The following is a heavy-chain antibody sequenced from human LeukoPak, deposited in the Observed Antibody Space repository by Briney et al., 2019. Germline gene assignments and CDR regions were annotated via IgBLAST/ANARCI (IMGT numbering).Heavy chain of an antibody. CDR2: ISSNGGST. CDR3: VTTRPSGGYYYYYGMDV. D-gene: IGHD3-10*01. V-gene: IGHV3-64D*06. J-gene: IGHJ6*04. Sequence: PGGSLRLSCSASGFTFSSYAMHWVRQAPGKGLEYVSGISSNGGSTHYAGSVKGRFTISRDNSKNTLYLQMSSLGAEDTAVYYCVTTRPSGGYYYYYGMDVWGKGTTVTVSS. CDR1: GFTFSSYA.